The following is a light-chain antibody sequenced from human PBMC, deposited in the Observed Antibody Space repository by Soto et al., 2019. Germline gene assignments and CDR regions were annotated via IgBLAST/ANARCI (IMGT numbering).Light chain of an antibody. CDR1: QSVNNY. Sequence: EILLTQSPATLSLSPGERATLSCRASQSVNNYLAWYRQRPGQAPRLLIYDASNRATGTPARFSGSGSGTAFTLTISSLEPEDFAVYYCYQRSNWPPQVTFGGETRVDIK. CDR2: DAS. CDR3: YQRSNWPPQVT. V-gene: IGKV3-11*01. J-gene: IGKJ4*01.